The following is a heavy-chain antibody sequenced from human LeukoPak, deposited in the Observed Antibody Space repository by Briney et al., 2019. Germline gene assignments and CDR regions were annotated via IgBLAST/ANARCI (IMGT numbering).Heavy chain of an antibody. CDR3: AKGTLTTRAYYYDSSGYYFDY. D-gene: IGHD3-22*01. CDR2: ISGSGGST. J-gene: IGHJ4*02. V-gene: IGHV3-23*01. Sequence: PGGSLRLSCAASGFTFSSYAMSWVRQAPGKGLEWVSAISGSGGSTYYADSVKGRFTISRDNSKNTLYLQMNSLRAEDTAVYYCAKGTLTTRAYYYDSSGYYFDYWGQGTLVTVSS. CDR1: GFTFSSYA.